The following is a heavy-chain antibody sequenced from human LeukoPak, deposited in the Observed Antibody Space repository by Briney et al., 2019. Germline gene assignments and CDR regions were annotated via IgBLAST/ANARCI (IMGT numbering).Heavy chain of an antibody. J-gene: IGHJ4*02. D-gene: IGHD6-6*01. CDR1: GYTFTGYY. V-gene: IGHV1-2*02. CDR2: INPNSGGT. CDR3: ARGLGVAARPLGY. Sequence: ASVKVSCKASGYTFTGYYMHWVRQAPGQGLEWMGWINPNSGGTNYAQKFQGRVTMTRNTSISTAYMELSSLRSEDTAVYYCARGLGVAARPLGYWGQGTLVTVSS.